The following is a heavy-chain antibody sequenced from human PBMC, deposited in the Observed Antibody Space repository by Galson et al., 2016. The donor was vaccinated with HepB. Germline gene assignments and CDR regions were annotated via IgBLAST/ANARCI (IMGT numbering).Heavy chain of an antibody. CDR2: IIPIFGTS. CDR1: GGTFTSYA. Sequence: SVKVSCKASGGTFTSYATSWVRQAPGQGLEWMGGIIPIFGTSNYAQKFQGRVTITADESTSTAYMELSSLRSEDTAVYYCARVRDGYNHYYYYGMDVWGQGTLVTVSS. V-gene: IGHV1-69*13. J-gene: IGHJ6*02. CDR3: ARVRDGYNHYYYYGMDV. D-gene: IGHD5-24*01.